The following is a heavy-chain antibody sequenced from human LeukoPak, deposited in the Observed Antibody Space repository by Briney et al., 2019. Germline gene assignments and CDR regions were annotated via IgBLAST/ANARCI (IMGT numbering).Heavy chain of an antibody. CDR1: GFTVSSNY. CDR3: ARYHDYYYYYGMDV. V-gene: IGHV3-66*01. CDR2: IYSGGST. Sequence: GGSLRLSRAASGFTVSSNYMSWVRQAPGKGLEWVSVIYSGGSTYYADSVKGRFTISRDNSKNTLYLQMNSLRAEDTAVYYCARYHDYYYYYGMDVWGQGTTVTVSS. J-gene: IGHJ6*02.